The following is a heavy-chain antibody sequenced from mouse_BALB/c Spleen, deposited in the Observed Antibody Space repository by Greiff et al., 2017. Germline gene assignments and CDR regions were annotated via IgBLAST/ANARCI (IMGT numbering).Heavy chain of an antibody. D-gene: IGHD1-1*01. CDR2: ISSGSSTI. CDR3: ARSLTTGYFDV. V-gene: IGHV5-17*02. J-gene: IGHJ1*01. Sequence: EVQGVESGGGLVQPGGSRKLSCAASGFTFSSFGMHWVRQAPEKGLEWVAYISSGSSTIYYADTVKGRFTISRDNPKNTLFLQMTSLRSEDTAMYYCARSLTTGYFDVWGAGTTVTVSS. CDR1: GFTFSSFG.